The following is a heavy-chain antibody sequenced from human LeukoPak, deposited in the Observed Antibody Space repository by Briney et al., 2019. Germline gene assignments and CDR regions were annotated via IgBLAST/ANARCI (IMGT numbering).Heavy chain of an antibody. CDR1: DGSFSGYY. CDR3: ARHILLPYSSSWYWDTRGGFNWFDP. CDR2: INHSGST. J-gene: IGHJ5*02. V-gene: IGHV4-34*01. Sequence: SETLSLTCAVYDGSFSGYYWSWIRQPPGKGLEWIGEINHSGSTNYNPSLKSRVTISVDTSKNQFSLKLSSVTAADTAVYYCARHILLPYSSSWYWDTRGGFNWFDPWGQGTLVTVSS. D-gene: IGHD6-13*01.